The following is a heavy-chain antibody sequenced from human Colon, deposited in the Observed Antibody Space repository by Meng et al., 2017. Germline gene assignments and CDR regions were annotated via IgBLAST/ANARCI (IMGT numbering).Heavy chain of an antibody. CDR1: GFTFSSYS. V-gene: IGHV3-21*01. D-gene: IGHD5-18*01. CDR3: ARIGRGFSYGNGIED. Sequence: GGSLRLSCAATGFTFSSYSMHWVRQTLGKGLEWVSSISRDSRDIFYADSVKGRFTISRDNSKNMLYLQLNSLRPEDTGLYYCARIGRGFSYGNGIEDWGQGTMVTVSS. CDR2: ISRDSRDI. J-gene: IGHJ3*01.